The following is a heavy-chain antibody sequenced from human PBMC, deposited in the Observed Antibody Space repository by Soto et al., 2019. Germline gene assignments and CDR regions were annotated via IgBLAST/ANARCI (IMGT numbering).Heavy chain of an antibody. Sequence: QVQLQESGPGLVKPSETLSLTCSVSGGSISNYYWTWIRQPPGKGLEWIGNIYNSGSTNYSPSLKRRVTISIDTSKSQFSLQLTSVTAADTAMYYCTTRPSSVGWFDPWGQGTLVIVSS. CDR3: TTRPSSVGWFDP. V-gene: IGHV4-59*01. J-gene: IGHJ5*02. D-gene: IGHD6-6*01. CDR1: GGSISNYY. CDR2: IYNSGST.